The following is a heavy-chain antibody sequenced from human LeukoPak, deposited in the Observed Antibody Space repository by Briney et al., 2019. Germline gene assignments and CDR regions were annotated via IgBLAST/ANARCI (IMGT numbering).Heavy chain of an antibody. CDR3: ARERSSGSYFLGSFDN. CDR2: TRNKANDYTT. CDR1: GFTFSDHF. Sequence: GGSLRLSCTASGFTFSDHFMDWVRQAPGKGLEWVGRTRNKANDYTTERAASVRGRFSISRDDSTNSLYLQMHSLQTEDTAMYYCARERSSGSYFLGSFDNWGQGTLVTVSS. J-gene: IGHJ4*02. D-gene: IGHD1-26*01. V-gene: IGHV3-72*01.